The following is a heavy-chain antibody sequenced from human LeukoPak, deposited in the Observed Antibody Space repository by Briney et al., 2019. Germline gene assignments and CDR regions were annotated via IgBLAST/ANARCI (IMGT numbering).Heavy chain of an antibody. Sequence: GASVKVSCKASGYTFTVCYMHWVRQAPGQGLEWMGWINPNSGGTNYAQKFQGRVTMTRDTSISTAYMELSRLRSDDTAVYYCARDQAGVTIFGVDHYGMDVWGQGTTVTVSS. CDR2: INPNSGGT. CDR3: ARDQAGVTIFGVDHYGMDV. CDR1: GYTFTVCY. J-gene: IGHJ6*02. D-gene: IGHD3-3*01. V-gene: IGHV1-2*02.